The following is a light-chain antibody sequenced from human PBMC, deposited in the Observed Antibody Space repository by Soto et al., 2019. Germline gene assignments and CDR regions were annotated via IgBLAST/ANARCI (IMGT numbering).Light chain of an antibody. CDR3: NSYTSRSSSTYV. CDR1: SSDVGGYNY. V-gene: IGLV2-14*01. CDR2: DVS. Sequence: QSVLTQPASVSGSPGHSITISCTGTSSDVGGYNYVSWYQQYPGKAPKLMIYDVSNRPSGVSNRFSGSKSGNTASLTISGLQAEDEADYYCNSYTSRSSSTYVFGTGTKVTV. J-gene: IGLJ1*01.